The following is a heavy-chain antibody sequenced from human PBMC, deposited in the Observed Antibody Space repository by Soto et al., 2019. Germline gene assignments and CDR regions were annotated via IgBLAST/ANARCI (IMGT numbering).Heavy chain of an antibody. Sequence: PSETLSLTCTVSGGSISSSSYYWGWIRQPPGKGLEWVGSIYYTGSTYYNPSLKSRVTISVDTSKNQFSLKLSSVTAADTAVYYCATPKEGYSYGYGSMDVWGQGTTVTVSS. CDR2: IYYTGST. V-gene: IGHV4-39*01. CDR3: ATPKEGYSYGYGSMDV. CDR1: GGSISSSSYY. J-gene: IGHJ6*02. D-gene: IGHD5-18*01.